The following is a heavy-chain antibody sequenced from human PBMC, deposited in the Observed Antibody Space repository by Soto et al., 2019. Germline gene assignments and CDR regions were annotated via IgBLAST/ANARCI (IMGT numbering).Heavy chain of an antibody. V-gene: IGHV3-74*01. CDR2: IHSDGSST. D-gene: IGHD5-12*01. Sequence: GGSLRLSCAASGFTFSYYWMHWVRQAPGKGLVWVSRIHSDGSSTNYADSVKGRFTISRDNSKNTLYLQMNSLRAEDTAVYYCANGRIDGYNYGYWGQGTLVTVSS. CDR3: ANGRIDGYNYGY. J-gene: IGHJ4*02. CDR1: GFTFSYYW.